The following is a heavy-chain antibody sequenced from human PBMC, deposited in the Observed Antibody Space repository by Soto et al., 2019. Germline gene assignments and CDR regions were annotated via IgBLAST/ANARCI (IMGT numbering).Heavy chain of an antibody. V-gene: IGHV1-46*01. J-gene: IGHJ4*02. CDR1: GYTFTTYD. CDR2: ITPGGGIT. Sequence: QVQLVQSGAEVKKPGASVRVSCKASGYTFTTYDIHWVRQAPGLGLEWMGIITPGGGITSYAQKFKGRITMTRDTSTSTVYMELSSVRSEDTAMYYCAKARSELVPRDFDTWGQGTLVTVS. D-gene: IGHD6-13*01. CDR3: AKARSELVPRDFDT.